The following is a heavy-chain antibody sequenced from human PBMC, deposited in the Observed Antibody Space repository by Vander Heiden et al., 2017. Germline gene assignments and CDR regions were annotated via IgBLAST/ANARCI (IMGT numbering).Heavy chain of an antibody. J-gene: IGHJ5*02. CDR1: GFTFDDYA. V-gene: IGHV3-9*01. D-gene: IGHD2-21*01. CDR3: AKDIGRSIPKFNWFDP. CDR2: ISWNSGSI. Sequence: EVQLVESGGGLVQPGRSLRLSCAASGFTFDDYAMHWVRQAPGKGLEWVSGISWNSGSIGYADSVKGRFTISRDNAKNSLYLQMNSLRAEDTALYYCAKDIGRSIPKFNWFDPWGQGTLVTVSS.